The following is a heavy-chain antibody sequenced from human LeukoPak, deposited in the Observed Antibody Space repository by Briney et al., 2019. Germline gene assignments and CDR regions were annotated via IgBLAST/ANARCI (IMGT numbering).Heavy chain of an antibody. CDR1: GFTVSSNY. Sequence: GGSLRLSCSASGFTVSSNYMSWVRPAPGEGLEWVSGIYSGGSTYYADSVKGRFTISRDNSKNTLYLQMNSLRAEDTAVYYCARDQYEDLTYDSSGYYGWFDPWGQGTLVTVSS. D-gene: IGHD3-22*01. V-gene: IGHV3-53*01. CDR2: IYSGGST. J-gene: IGHJ5*02. CDR3: ARDQYEDLTYDSSGYYGWFDP.